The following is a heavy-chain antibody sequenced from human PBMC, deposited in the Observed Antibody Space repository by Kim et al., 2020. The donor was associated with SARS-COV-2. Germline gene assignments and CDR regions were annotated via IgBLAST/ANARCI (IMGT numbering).Heavy chain of an antibody. CDR3: ARDRGYSYGYRAYYYYYGMDV. D-gene: IGHD5-18*01. J-gene: IGHJ6*02. CDR2: IKQDGSEK. CDR1: GFTFSSYW. Sequence: GGSLRLSCAASGFTFSSYWMSWVRQAPGKGLEWVANIKQDGSEKYYVDSVKGRFTISRDNAKNSLYLQMNSLRAEDTAVYYCARDRGYSYGYRAYYYYYGMDVWGQGTTVTVSS. V-gene: IGHV3-7*01.